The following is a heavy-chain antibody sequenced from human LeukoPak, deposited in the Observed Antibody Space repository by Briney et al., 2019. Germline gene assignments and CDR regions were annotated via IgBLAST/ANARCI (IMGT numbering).Heavy chain of an antibody. D-gene: IGHD3-22*01. CDR1: GFTFSSYA. Sequence: GGSLRLSCAASGFTFSSYAMSWVRQAPGKGLEWVSGISGSGGSTYYADSVKGRFTISRDNSKNTLYLQMNSLRAEDTAVYYYAHEDSSGFLDYWGQGTLVTVSS. CDR2: ISGSGGST. J-gene: IGHJ4*02. CDR3: AHEDSSGFLDY. V-gene: IGHV3-23*01.